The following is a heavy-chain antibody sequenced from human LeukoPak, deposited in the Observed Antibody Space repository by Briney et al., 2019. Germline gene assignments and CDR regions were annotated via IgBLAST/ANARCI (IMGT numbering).Heavy chain of an antibody. CDR2: ILFDGNNK. CDR3: ARDSKRPYYYYGMDV. CDR1: GFTFSTYG. J-gene: IGHJ6*02. V-gene: IGHV3-30*03. D-gene: IGHD6-6*01. Sequence: GGSLRLSCAASGFTFSTYGMHWVRQAPGKGLEWVAVILFDGNNKYYADSVRGRFTISRDNSKNTLYLQMNSLRAEDTAVYYCARDSKRPYYYYGMDVWGQGTTVTVSS.